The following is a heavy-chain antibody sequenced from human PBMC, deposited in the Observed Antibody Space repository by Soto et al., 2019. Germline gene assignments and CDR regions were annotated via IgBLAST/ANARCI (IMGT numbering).Heavy chain of an antibody. Sequence: QVQLVESGGGLVKPGGCLRLSCAASGFTFSDYYMSWIRQAPGKGLEWVSYISSSGSDTNYADSVKGRFTVSRDNAKNSLYLQMNSLRAEDPAVYYCARILRGYSGYSGYWGQGTLVTVSS. J-gene: IGHJ4*02. CDR1: GFTFSDYY. CDR2: ISSSGSDT. D-gene: IGHD5-12*01. CDR3: ARILRGYSGYSGY. V-gene: IGHV3-11*05.